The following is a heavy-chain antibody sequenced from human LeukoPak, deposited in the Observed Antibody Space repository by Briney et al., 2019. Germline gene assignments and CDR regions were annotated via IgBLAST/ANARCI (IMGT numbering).Heavy chain of an antibody. Sequence: GGSLRLSCAASGFTFSSYSMNWVRQAPGKGLEWVSPISSSSSYIYYADSVKGRFTISRDNAKNSLYLQMNSLRAEDTAVYYCARVGDNYGSGSYSVYWGQGTLVTVSS. CDR3: ARVGDNYGSGSYSVY. CDR2: ISSSSSYI. V-gene: IGHV3-21*01. J-gene: IGHJ4*02. D-gene: IGHD3-10*01. CDR1: GFTFSSYS.